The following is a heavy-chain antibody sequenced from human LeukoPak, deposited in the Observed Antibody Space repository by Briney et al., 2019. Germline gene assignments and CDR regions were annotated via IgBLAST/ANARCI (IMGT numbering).Heavy chain of an antibody. D-gene: IGHD3-22*01. CDR2: ISPNSGGT. CDR1: GYTFTAYY. J-gene: IGHJ4*02. V-gene: IGHV1-2*02. CDR3: ARDYYDSSGYGSFDY. Sequence: ASVKVSCKASGYTFTAYYMHWVRQAPGQGLEWMGWISPNSGGTNYAQKFQGRVTMTRDTSISTAYMELSRLRSDDTAVFYCARDYYDSSGYGSFDYWGQGTLVTVSS.